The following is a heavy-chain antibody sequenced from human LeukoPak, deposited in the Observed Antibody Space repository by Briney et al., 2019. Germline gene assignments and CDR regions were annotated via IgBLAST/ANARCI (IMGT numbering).Heavy chain of an antibody. CDR2: ISGSGGST. J-gene: IGHJ4*02. V-gene: IGHV3-23*01. CDR1: GFTFSSYA. Sequence: GGSLRLSCAASGFTFSSYAMSWVRQAPGKGLEWVSAISGSGGSTYYADSVKGRFTISRDNSKNTLYLQMNSLRAEDTAVYYCAKGQHTGYCSGGSCYSSDYWGQGTLVTVSS. D-gene: IGHD2-15*01. CDR3: AKGQHTGYCSGGSCYSSDY.